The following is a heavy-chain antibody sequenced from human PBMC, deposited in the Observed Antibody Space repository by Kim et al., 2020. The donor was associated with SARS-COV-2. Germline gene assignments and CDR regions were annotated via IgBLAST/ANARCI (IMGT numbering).Heavy chain of an antibody. CDR1: GFNFSDHW. CDR3: VASPGP. J-gene: IGHJ5*02. CDR2: IRGDGSTT. D-gene: IGHD2-2*01. V-gene: IGHV3-74*01. Sequence: GGSLRLSCTASGFNFSDHWMHWVRQAPGTGPVWVSFIRGDGSTTYYADSVRGRFTVSRDNARNTLYLQMNSLRVEDTAVYYCVASPGPWGQGKLVSVSS.